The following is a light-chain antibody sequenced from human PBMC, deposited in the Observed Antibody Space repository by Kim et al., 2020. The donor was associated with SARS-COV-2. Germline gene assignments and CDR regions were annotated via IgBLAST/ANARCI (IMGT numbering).Light chain of an antibody. V-gene: IGKV3-15*01. Sequence: EIVMTQSPATLSVSPGERATLSCRASQSVSSNLAWYQQKPGQAHRILIYGASTRATGIPARFSGSGSWKEFTITISSLPYEDFAVYYCQQYNNSVGFGQGTKVDIK. CDR1: QSVSSN. J-gene: IGKJ1*01. CDR2: GAS. CDR3: QQYNNSVG.